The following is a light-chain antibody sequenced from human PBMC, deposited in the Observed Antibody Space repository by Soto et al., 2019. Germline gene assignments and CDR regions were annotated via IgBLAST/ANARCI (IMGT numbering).Light chain of an antibody. CDR2: DAS. J-gene: IGKJ4*01. Sequence: EIVLTQSPATLSLSPGERATLSCRASQSVSSYLAWYQQKPGQAPRLLIYDASNRATGIPARFSGSGSGTDFTLTISSLEHEDFAVHYCQQRSNWPPLTFGGGTKVEIK. CDR1: QSVSSY. CDR3: QQRSNWPPLT. V-gene: IGKV3-11*01.